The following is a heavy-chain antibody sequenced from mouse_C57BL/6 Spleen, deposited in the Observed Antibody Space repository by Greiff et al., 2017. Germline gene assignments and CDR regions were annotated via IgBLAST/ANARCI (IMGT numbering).Heavy chain of an antibody. D-gene: IGHD3-3*01. CDR2: ISGGGGNT. V-gene: IGHV5-9*01. CDR1: GFTFSSYT. CDR3: ARGAGAPDY. Sequence: EVKLMESGGGLVKPGGSLKLSCAASGFTFSSYTMSWVRQTPEKRLEWVATISGGGGNTYYPDSVKGRFTISRANAKNTLYLQMSSLRSEDTALYYCARGAGAPDYWGQGTTLTVSS. J-gene: IGHJ2*01.